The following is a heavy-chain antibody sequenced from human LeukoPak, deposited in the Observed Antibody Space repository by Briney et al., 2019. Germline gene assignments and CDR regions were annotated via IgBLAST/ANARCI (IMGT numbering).Heavy chain of an antibody. D-gene: IGHD3-22*01. CDR1: GFTFSSYA. Sequence: PGGSLRLSCAASGFTFSSYAMHWVRQAPGKGLEWVAVISYDGSNKYYADSVKGRFTISRGNSKNKLYLQMNSLRAEDTAVYYCARGTYYYDSSGYYRNYGMDVWGQGTTVTVSS. J-gene: IGHJ6*02. CDR2: ISYDGSNK. V-gene: IGHV3-30*04. CDR3: ARGTYYYDSSGYYRNYGMDV.